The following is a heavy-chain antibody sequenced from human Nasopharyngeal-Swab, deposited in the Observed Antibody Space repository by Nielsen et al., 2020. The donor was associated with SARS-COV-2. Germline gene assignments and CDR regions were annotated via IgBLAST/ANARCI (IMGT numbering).Heavy chain of an antibody. CDR3: ARDLTMIDAFDI. D-gene: IGHD3-22*01. Sequence: ASVKVSCKASGYTFTSYGISWVRQAPGQGLEWMGWISAYNGNTNYAQKLQGRVTMTTDTSTSTAYMELRSLRSDDTAVYYCARDLTMIDAFDIWAKGQWSPSLQ. J-gene: IGHJ3*02. CDR1: GYTFTSYG. V-gene: IGHV1-18*01. CDR2: ISAYNGNT.